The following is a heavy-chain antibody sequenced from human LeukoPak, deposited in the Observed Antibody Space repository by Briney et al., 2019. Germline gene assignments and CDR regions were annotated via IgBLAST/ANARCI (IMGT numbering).Heavy chain of an antibody. CDR2: INPNSGGT. CDR3: ARARIVGATSPPGC. V-gene: IGHV1-2*02. CDR1: GYTFTSYA. D-gene: IGHD1-26*01. J-gene: IGHJ4*02. Sequence: GASVKVSCKASGYTFTSYAMNWVRQAPGQGLEWMGWINPNSGGTNYAQKFQGRVTMTRDTSISTAYMELSRLRSDDTAVYYCARARIVGATSPPGCWGQGTLVTVSS.